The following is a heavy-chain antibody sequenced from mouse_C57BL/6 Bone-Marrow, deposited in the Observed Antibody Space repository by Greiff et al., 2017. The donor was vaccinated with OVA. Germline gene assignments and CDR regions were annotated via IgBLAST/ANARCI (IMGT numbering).Heavy chain of an antibody. Sequence: QVQLQQPGAELVKPGASVKLSCKASGYTFTSYWMHWVKQRPGQGLEWIGMIHPNSGSTNYNEKFKSKATLTVDKSSSTAYMQLSSLKSEDSAVYYCARKRRSSLDYWGQGTTLTVSS. CDR2: IHPNSGST. CDR3: ARKRRSSLDY. J-gene: IGHJ2*01. CDR1: GYTFTSYW. D-gene: IGHD1-1*01. V-gene: IGHV1-64*01.